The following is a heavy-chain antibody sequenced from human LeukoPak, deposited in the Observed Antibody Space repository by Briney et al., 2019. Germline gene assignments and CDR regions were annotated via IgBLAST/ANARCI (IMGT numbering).Heavy chain of an antibody. D-gene: IGHD1-26*01. Sequence: SETLSLTCTVSGGSISSYYWSWIRQPPGKGLEWIGYIYTSGSTNYNPSLKSRVTISVDTSKNQFSLKLSSVTAADTAVYYCARLGGSYYFDYWGQGTLVTVSS. J-gene: IGHJ4*02. V-gene: IGHV4-4*09. CDR3: ARLGGSYYFDY. CDR1: GGSISSYY. CDR2: IYTSGST.